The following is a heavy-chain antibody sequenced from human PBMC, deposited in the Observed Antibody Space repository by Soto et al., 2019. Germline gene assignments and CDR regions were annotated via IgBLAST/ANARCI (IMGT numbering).Heavy chain of an antibody. D-gene: IGHD5-18*01. CDR3: ARAAGMVALDY. CDR2: MNAGNGNT. CDR1: GYIFSRND. J-gene: IGHJ4*02. Sequence: QVQLVQSGAEEKKPGASVKVSCKASGYIFSRNDIHWVRQAPGQRLEWMGWMNAGNGNTRYSREFQARVTFTRDTAASTGYMELSSLRSEDTAVYYSARAAGMVALDYWGQGTLVTVSS. V-gene: IGHV1-3*05.